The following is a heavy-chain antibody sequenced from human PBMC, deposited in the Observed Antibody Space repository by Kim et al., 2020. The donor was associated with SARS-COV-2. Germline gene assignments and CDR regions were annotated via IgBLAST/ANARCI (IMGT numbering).Heavy chain of an antibody. CDR2: ISWNSGSI. V-gene: IGHV3-9*01. Sequence: GGSLRLSCAASGFSFVDYAMAWVRQAPGKGLEWVSRISWNSGSIGYADSVKGRFTISRDNAKNSLYVQMNSLRAEDTAFYYCARTRGGGSDPHFDYWGQGTLVTVSS. CDR1: GFSFVDYA. J-gene: IGHJ4*02. D-gene: IGHD3-16*01. CDR3: ARTRGGGSDPHFDY.